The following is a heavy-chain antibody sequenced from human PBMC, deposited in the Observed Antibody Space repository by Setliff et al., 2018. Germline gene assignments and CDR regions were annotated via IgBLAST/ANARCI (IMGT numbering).Heavy chain of an antibody. CDR3: GRLRGYCSGGRCNGQYAFDY. V-gene: IGHV4-39*07. J-gene: IGHJ4*02. D-gene: IGHD2-15*01. CDR2: IYYRGDT. CDR1: GASLSSGTYY. Sequence: PSETLSLTCTVSGASLSSGTYYWGWIRQPPGKGLEWIGRIYYRGDTYYDPSLKSRLTISADTSKNQFSLKLTSVTAADTAVYYCGRLRGYCSGGRCNGQYAFDYWGQGTLVTVSS.